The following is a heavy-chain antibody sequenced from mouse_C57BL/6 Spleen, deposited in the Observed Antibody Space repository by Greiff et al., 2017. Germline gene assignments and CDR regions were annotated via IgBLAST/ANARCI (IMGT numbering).Heavy chain of an antibody. J-gene: IGHJ2*01. V-gene: IGHV1-47*01. D-gene: IGHD3-1*01. CDR3: ARGATLGYYFDY. CDR1: GYTFTTYP. CDR2: FHPYNDDT. Sequence: QVHVKQSGAELVKPGASVKMSCKASGYTFTTYPIEWMKQNHGKSLEWIGNFHPYNDDTKYNEKFKGKATLTVEKSSSTVYLELSRVTSDDSAVYYCARGATLGYYFDYWGQGTTLTVSS.